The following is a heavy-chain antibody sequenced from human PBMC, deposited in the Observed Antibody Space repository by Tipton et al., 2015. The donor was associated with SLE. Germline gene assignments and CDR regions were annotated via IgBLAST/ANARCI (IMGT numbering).Heavy chain of an antibody. CDR2: ISYTGST. D-gene: IGHD3-22*01. CDR3: ARGLNYYDGSGYCPFFYMDV. CDR1: GFSISSSYY. J-gene: IGHJ6*03. V-gene: IGHV4-38-2*02. Sequence: TLSLTCSVSGFSISSSYYWGWIRQSPGKGLEWIGSISYTGSTFYSPSLKSRVTMSLDTSKNQFSLRLISVTAADTAVYYCARGLNYYDGSGYCPFFYMDVWGKGGAVTVSS.